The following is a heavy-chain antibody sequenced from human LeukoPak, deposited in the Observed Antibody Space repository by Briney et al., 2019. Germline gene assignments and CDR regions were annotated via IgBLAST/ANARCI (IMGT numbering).Heavy chain of an antibody. D-gene: IGHD3-10*01. J-gene: IGHJ6*02. Sequence: AETLCLTCAVYGGSFSGYYWSWIRQPPGKGLEWIGEINHSGGTNYNPSLKSRVTISVDTSKNQFSLKLSSVTAADTAVYYCARDDLITMVRGVTRYYYGMDVWGQGTRVPLSS. V-gene: IGHV4-34*01. CDR3: ARDDLITMVRGVTRYYYGMDV. CDR2: INHSGGT. CDR1: GGSFSGYY.